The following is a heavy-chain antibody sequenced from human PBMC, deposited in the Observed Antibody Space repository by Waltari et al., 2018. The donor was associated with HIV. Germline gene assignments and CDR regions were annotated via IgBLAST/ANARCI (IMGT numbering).Heavy chain of an antibody. Sequence: QVQLVQSGAEVKKPGSSVKVSCKASGGTFSSYAISWVRQAPGQGLEWMGGIIPIFGTANYAQKFQGRVTITADESTSTAYMELSSLRSEDTAVYYCATIDAFSITGTAEGTFDIWGQGTMVTVSS. CDR1: GGTFSSYA. CDR2: IIPIFGTA. J-gene: IGHJ3*02. CDR3: ATIDAFSITGTAEGTFDI. D-gene: IGHD1-20*01. V-gene: IGHV1-69*13.